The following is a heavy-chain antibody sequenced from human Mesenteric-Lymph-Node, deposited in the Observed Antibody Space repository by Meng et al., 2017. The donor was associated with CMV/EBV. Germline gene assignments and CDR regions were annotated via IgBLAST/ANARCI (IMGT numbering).Heavy chain of an antibody. D-gene: IGHD5-24*01. Sequence: ASVKVSCKASGYTFTSYGISGVRQAPGQGFEWMGWINPYNGDTHYAQQFQGRVTMTRNTSITTAYMELSSLRSDDTAVYYCTRAFRDDGTRRTNWFDPWGQGTLVTVSS. CDR3: TRAFRDDGTRRTNWFDP. CDR1: GYTFTSYG. J-gene: IGHJ5*02. CDR2: INPYNGDT. V-gene: IGHV1-18*01.